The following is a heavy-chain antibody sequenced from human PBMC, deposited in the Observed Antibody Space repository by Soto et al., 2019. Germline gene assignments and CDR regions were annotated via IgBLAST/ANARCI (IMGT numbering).Heavy chain of an antibody. Sequence: QVQVVESGGGVVQPGRSLRLSCAASGFIFTNYGMHWVRQAPGKGLEWVAFISNDGSKKYYADSVKGRFTISRDNSENTVYLQMTSLRPDDTAVFYCAIDVAMPSGLGLGYWGQGTLVTVSS. CDR2: ISNDGSKK. J-gene: IGHJ4*02. D-gene: IGHD6-19*01. CDR1: GFIFTNYG. CDR3: AIDVAMPSGLGLGY. V-gene: IGHV3-30*03.